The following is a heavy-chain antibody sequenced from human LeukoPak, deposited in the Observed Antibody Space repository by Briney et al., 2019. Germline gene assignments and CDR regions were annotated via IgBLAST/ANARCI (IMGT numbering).Heavy chain of an antibody. Sequence: GGSLRLSCAASGFTFSSYGMHWVRQAPGKGLEWVAFIRYDGSNKYYADSVKGRFTISRDNSKNTLYLQMNSLRAEDTAVYYCAKGYYNYEFWSGYSHFDYWGQGTLVTVSS. CDR3: AKGYYNYEFWSGYSHFDY. CDR1: GFTFSSYG. J-gene: IGHJ4*02. D-gene: IGHD3-3*01. V-gene: IGHV3-30*02. CDR2: IRYDGSNK.